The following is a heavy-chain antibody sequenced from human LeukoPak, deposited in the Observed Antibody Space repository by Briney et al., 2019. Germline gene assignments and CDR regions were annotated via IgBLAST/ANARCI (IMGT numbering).Heavy chain of an antibody. D-gene: IGHD2-2*01. Sequence: PGGSLRLSCAASGFTFSSCSMHWVRQATGKGLVWVSRINSDGSSISYADSVKGRFTISRDNAKNTLYLQMNSLRAEDTAVYYCARGTIAWAGVDYWGQGTLVTVSS. CDR1: GFTFSSCS. V-gene: IGHV3-74*01. CDR3: ARGTIAWAGVDY. CDR2: INSDGSSI. J-gene: IGHJ4*02.